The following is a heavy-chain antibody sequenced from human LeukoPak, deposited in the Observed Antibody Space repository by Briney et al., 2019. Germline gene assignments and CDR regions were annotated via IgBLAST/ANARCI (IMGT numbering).Heavy chain of an antibody. CDR3: ARDGRFDY. V-gene: IGHV3-30-3*01. Sequence: GRSLRLSCAASGFTFSSYAMHWVRQAPGKGLEWVAVISYDGSNKYYADSVKGRFTISRDNSKNTLYLQMNSLRAEDTAVYYCARDGRFDYWGQGTLVTVSS. J-gene: IGHJ4*02. CDR2: ISYDGSNK. CDR1: GFTFSSYA.